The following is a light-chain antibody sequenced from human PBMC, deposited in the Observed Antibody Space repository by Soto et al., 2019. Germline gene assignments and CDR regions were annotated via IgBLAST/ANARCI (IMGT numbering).Light chain of an antibody. V-gene: IGKV3-15*01. J-gene: IGKJ5*01. CDR3: QHYVSPPIT. Sequence: EIVMTQSPATLSVSPGERATLSCRASQSVSNNLAWYQQKPGQAPRLLIYGASTRATGIPAGFSGSGSGTDFTLTISRLEPEDFAVYYCQHYVSPPITFGQGTRLEI. CDR1: QSVSNN. CDR2: GAS.